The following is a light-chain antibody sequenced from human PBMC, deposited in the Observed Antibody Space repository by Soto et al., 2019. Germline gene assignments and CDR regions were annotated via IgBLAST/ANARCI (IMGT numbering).Light chain of an antibody. Sequence: ETVLTQSPGTLSLSAGDRATLSCRASQTVSGSLLAWYQQKPGQAPRLLIYGASTRATGIPDRFTGSGSGTDFTLTISGLEPEDFAVYYCQRYDTQRTIGQGPKVNI. V-gene: IGKV3-20*01. J-gene: IGKJ1*01. CDR1: QTVSGSL. CDR3: QRYDTQRT. CDR2: GAS.